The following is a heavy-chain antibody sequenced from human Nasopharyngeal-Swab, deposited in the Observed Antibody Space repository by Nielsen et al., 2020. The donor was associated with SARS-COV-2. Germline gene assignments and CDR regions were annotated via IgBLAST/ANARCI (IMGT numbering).Heavy chain of an antibody. V-gene: IGHV3-15*01. Sequence: GESLKISCAASGFTFSNAWMSWVRQAPGKGPEWVGRIKSKTDGGTTDYAAPVKGRFTISRDDSKNTLYLQMNSLKTEDTAVYYCTTAGYCSSTSCLDYWGQGTLVTVSS. D-gene: IGHD2-2*01. J-gene: IGHJ4*02. CDR3: TTAGYCSSTSCLDY. CDR2: IKSKTDGGTT. CDR1: GFTFSNAW.